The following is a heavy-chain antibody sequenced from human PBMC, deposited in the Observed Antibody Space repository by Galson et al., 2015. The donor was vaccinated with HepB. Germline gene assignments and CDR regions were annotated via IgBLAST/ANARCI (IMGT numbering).Heavy chain of an antibody. J-gene: IGHJ4*02. CDR1: GFTFSSYA. D-gene: IGHD4-17*01. V-gene: IGHV3-23*01. Sequence: SLRLSCAASGFTFSSYAMSWVRQAPGKGLEWVSAINGGGFKTFYADSVKGRFTISRDNSKNTLYLQMNSLRAVDTAVYYCARYIAGDIDYWGQGSLVTVSS. CDR3: ARYIAGDIDY. CDR2: INGGGFKT.